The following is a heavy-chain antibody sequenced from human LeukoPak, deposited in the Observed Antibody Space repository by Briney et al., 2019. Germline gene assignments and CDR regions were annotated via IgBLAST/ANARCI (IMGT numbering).Heavy chain of an antibody. CDR3: ARVSGSGLYFKSFDP. J-gene: IGHJ5*01. CDR1: GDDISGSNW. Sequence: SETLSLTCSVSGDDISGSNWWTWVRQPPQKGLEWIGEVYHSGSTNYNPSLKSRIYMSVDKSQNRFSLRLTSVTAADTAVYFCARVSGSGLYFKSFDPWGQGTLVIVSS. D-gene: IGHD3-10*01. V-gene: IGHV4-4*02. CDR2: VYHSGST.